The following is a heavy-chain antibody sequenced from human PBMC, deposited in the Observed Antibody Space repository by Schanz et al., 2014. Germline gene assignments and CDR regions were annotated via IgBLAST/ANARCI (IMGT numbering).Heavy chain of an antibody. J-gene: IGHJ4*02. V-gene: IGHV1-8*02. CDR2: MNPKSGNT. D-gene: IGHD3-10*01. CDR1: GYTFINSD. Sequence: QVQLVQSGAEVKNPGASVKVSCKASGYTFINSDINWVRQAAGQGLEWMGWMNPKSGNTGYAQKFQGRVTMSRTTSISTAYMELSRLRPDDTAIYYCARAPTRMNMFRGVTYFFDYWGQGTLVTVSS. CDR3: ARAPTRMNMFRGVTYFFDY.